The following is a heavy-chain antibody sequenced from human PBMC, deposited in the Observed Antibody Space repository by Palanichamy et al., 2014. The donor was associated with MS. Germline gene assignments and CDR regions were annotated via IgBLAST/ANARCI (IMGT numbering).Heavy chain of an antibody. D-gene: IGHD4-17*01. Sequence: EVQLLESGGGLVQPGGSLRLSCAASGFTFSTYSMTWVRQAPGKGLEWVSAISSSSARVYYADSVKDRFTISRDYSNNTLYLQMNSLRAEDTATYYCARGITAETTGGDYWGQGTLVTVSS. CDR3: ARGITAETTGGDY. CDR1: GFTFSTYS. V-gene: IGHV3-23*01. CDR2: ISSSSARV. J-gene: IGHJ4*02.